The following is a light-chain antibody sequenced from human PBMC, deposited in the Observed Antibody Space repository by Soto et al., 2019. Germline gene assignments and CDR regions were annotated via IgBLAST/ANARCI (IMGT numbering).Light chain of an antibody. V-gene: IGKV3-20*01. CDR3: HQYGASPRT. CDR2: GTS. CDR1: QRVDTSF. Sequence: EIVLTQSPGTLSLSPGDSATLSCRASQRVDTSFLAWYLQKPGQAPRLLIYGTSNRATGIPDRFSASGSGTDFTLTISRLEPEDFAVYFCHQYGASPRTFGQGTKVEI. J-gene: IGKJ1*01.